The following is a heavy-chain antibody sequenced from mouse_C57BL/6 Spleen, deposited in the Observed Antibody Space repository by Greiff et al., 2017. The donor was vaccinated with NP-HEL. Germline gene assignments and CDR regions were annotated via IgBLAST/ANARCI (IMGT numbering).Heavy chain of an antibody. CDR1: GYTFTSYW. CDR3: ARGNYYGSSAD. J-gene: IGHJ4*01. Sequence: QVHVKQPGTELVKPGASVKLSCKASGYTFTSYWITWVKQRPGQGLEWIGNINPGNGGTNYNEKFKSKATLTVDKSSSTAYMQLSSLTSEDSAVYYCARGNYYGSSADWGQGTSVTVSS. CDR2: INPGNGGT. V-gene: IGHV1-53*01. D-gene: IGHD1-1*01.